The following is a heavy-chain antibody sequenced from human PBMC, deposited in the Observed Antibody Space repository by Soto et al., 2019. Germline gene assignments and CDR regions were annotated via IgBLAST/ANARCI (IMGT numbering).Heavy chain of an antibody. V-gene: IGHV3-30-3*01. D-gene: IGHD4-17*01. J-gene: IGHJ4*02. CDR3: AREFSYGDYSVYFDY. CDR1: GFTFSSYA. CDR2: ISYDGSNK. Sequence: GGSLRLSCAASGFTFSSYAMHWVRQAPGKGLEWVAVISYDGSNKYYADSVKGRFTISRDNSKNTLYLQMNSLRAEGTAVYYCAREFSYGDYSVYFDYWGQGTLVTVSS.